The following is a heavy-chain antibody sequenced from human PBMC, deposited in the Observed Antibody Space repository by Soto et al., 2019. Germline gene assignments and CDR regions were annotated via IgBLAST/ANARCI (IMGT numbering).Heavy chain of an antibody. V-gene: IGHV1-24*01. CDR1: GYTLTELS. CDR3: ATATAYCGGDCYSDAFDI. Sequence: QVQLVQSGAEVKKPGASVKVSCKVSGYTLTELSMHWVRQAPGKGLEWMGGFDPEDGETIYAQKFQGRVTMTEDTSTDTAYMELSSLRSEDTAVYYCATATAYCGGDCYSDAFDIWGQGTMVTVSS. D-gene: IGHD2-21*02. J-gene: IGHJ3*02. CDR2: FDPEDGET.